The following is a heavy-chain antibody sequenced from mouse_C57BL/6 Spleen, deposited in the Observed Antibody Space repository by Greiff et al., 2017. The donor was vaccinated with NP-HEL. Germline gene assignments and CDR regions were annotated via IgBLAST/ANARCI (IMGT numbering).Heavy chain of an antibody. CDR2: ISSGGDYI. CDR3: TRALGLRNWYFDV. D-gene: IGHD3-2*02. Sequence: EVKVVESGEGLVKPGGSLKLSCAASGFTFSSYAMSWVRQTPEKRLEWVAYISSGGDYIYYADTVKGRFTISRDNARNTLYLQMSSLKSEDTAMYYCTRALGLRNWYFDVWGTGTTVTVSS. J-gene: IGHJ1*03. V-gene: IGHV5-9-1*02. CDR1: GFTFSSYA.